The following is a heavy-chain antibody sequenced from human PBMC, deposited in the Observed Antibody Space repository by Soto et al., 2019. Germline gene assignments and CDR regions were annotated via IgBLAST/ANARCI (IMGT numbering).Heavy chain of an antibody. CDR2: INSDGSST. CDR3: ARDPQDAYSNNMDV. CDR1: GFTFSTYW. V-gene: IGHV3-74*01. D-gene: IGHD5-18*01. J-gene: IGHJ6*04. Sequence: PGGSLRLSCAASGFTFSTYWMHWVRQAPGTGLVWVSRINSDGSSTRYAASVKGRFTISRDNAKNALYLQMNSLRAEDTALYYCARDPQDAYSNNMDVWGKGTTVTVSS.